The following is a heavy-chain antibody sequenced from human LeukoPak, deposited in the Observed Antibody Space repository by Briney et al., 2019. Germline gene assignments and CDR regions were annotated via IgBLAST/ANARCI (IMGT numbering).Heavy chain of an antibody. CDR2: IRSKTYGATT. CDR1: GFTFGDYA. J-gene: IGHJ4*02. V-gene: IGHV3-49*04. CDR3: TRGCWGYCTGGRHAY. D-gene: IGHD2-8*02. Sequence: PGGSLRLSCTTSGFTFGDYAMSWVRQAPGKGLEWVGFIRSKTYGATTEYAASVKGRFSISRDDSKSIAYLEMNSLKTEDTAVYFCTRGCWGYCTGGRHAYWGQGTLVTVSS.